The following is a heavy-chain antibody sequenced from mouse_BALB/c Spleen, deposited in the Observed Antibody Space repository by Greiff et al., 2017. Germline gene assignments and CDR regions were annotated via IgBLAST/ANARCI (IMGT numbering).Heavy chain of an antibody. D-gene: IGHD1-1*01. Sequence: EVKLVESGGGLVQPGGSLKLSCAASGFTFSSYTMSWVRQTPEKRLEWVAYISNGGGSTYYPDTVKGRFTISRDNAKNTLYLQMSSLKSEDTAMYYCARHTLYGSSYWYFDVWGAGTTVTVSS. V-gene: IGHV5-12-2*01. J-gene: IGHJ1*01. CDR2: ISNGGGST. CDR1: GFTFSSYT. CDR3: ARHTLYGSSYWYFDV.